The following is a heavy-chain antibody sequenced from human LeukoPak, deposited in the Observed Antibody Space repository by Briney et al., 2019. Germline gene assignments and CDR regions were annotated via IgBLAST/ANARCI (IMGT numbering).Heavy chain of an antibody. V-gene: IGHV3-21*01. Sequence: GGSLRLSCAASGFTFSSYAMSWVRQAPGKGLEWVSSISTTSTYTYFADSVKGRFTISRDNAKNSMYLQMNSLRAEDTAVYYCARDSSGFNSGSNAFDIWGQGTLVTVSS. J-gene: IGHJ3*02. CDR3: ARDSSGFNSGSNAFDI. CDR2: ISTTSTYT. CDR1: GFTFSSYA. D-gene: IGHD6-19*01.